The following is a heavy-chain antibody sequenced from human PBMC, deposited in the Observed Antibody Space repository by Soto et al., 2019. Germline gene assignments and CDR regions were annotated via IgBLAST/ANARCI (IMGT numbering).Heavy chain of an antibody. CDR3: ATSYGSGYRAFDY. V-gene: IGHV1-69*02. CDR2: IKPILSMS. D-gene: IGHD3-10*01. CDR1: GDTFAFYS. J-gene: IGHJ4*02. Sequence: QVQLVQSGAEVKRPGSSVKFSCKASGDTFAFYSINWVRQATGLGLEWMGRIKPILSMSNYAQRFQGRVTMTADKSKGTAYKVMNSLRSEDTAMYYCATSYGSGYRAFDYWGQGSLVTVSS.